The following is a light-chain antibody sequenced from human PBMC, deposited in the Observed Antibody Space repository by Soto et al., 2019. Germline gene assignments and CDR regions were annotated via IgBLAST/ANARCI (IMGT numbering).Light chain of an antibody. J-gene: IGKJ2*01. CDR2: SAS. CDR3: QQGHNWPLT. Sequence: EIVMTQSPATLSVSPGERATLSCRASQSISTALAGYQQKPGQPPRLLIYSASTRATGVPARFTGSGSGSEVTLTISGLQSEDFAVYYCQQGHNWPLTFGQGTRLEI. V-gene: IGKV3-15*01. CDR1: QSISTA.